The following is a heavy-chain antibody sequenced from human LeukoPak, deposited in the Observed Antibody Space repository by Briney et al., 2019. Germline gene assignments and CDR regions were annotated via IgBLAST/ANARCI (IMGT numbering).Heavy chain of an antibody. CDR2: ISYDGSNK. CDR1: GFTFSSYA. Sequence: PGGSLRLSCAASGFTFSSYAMHWVRQAPGKGLEWVAVISYDGSNKYYADSVKGRFTISRDNSKNTLYLQMNSLRAEDTAVYYCARGLNDSWTGENYWGQGTLVTVSS. V-gene: IGHV3-30*04. J-gene: IGHJ4*02. CDR3: ARGLNDSWTGENY. D-gene: IGHD3-3*01.